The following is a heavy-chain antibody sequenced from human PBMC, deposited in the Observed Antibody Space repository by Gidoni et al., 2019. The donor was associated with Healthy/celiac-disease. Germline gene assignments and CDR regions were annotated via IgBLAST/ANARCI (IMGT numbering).Heavy chain of an antibody. V-gene: IGHV3-11*05. CDR3: ARSLDV. CDR1: GFTFSDSY. Sequence: QVPLVESGGGLAKPGWSLRLSWEASGFTFSDSYMSWIRQAPGQGLEWVSYISSSSSYTNYADSVKGRFTISRDNAKNALYLQMNSLRAEETAVYYCARSLDVWGKGTTVTVSS. CDR2: ISSSSSYT. J-gene: IGHJ6*04.